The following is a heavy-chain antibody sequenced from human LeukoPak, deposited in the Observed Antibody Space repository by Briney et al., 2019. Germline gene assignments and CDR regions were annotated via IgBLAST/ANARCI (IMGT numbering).Heavy chain of an antibody. CDR1: GYTFTSYA. D-gene: IGHD5/OR15-5a*01. CDR2: INAGNGNT. J-gene: IGHJ4*02. V-gene: IGHV1-3*01. Sequence: VASVKVSRKASGYTFTSYAMHWVRQAPGQRLEWMGWINAGNGNTKYSQKFQGRVTITRDTSASTAYMELSSLRSEDTAVYYCAREGVWLDFDYWGQGTLVTVSS. CDR3: AREGVWLDFDY.